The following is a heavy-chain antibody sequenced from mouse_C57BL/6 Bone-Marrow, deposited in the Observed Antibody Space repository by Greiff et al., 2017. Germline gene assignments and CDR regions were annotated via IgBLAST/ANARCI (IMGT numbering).Heavy chain of an antibody. D-gene: IGHD1-1*02. CDR2: IYPRDGSP. Sequence: QVQLKESGPELVKPGASVTLSCKASGYTFTSYDINWVKQRPGHGLEWIGWIYPRDGSPKSNEKFKGKATLTVDSSSSTAYMALHSLTSEDSAVYFCAIHYHLDYFCYWGQGTTLTVSS. CDR3: AIHYHLDYFCY. J-gene: IGHJ2*01. CDR1: GYTFTSYD. V-gene: IGHV1-85*01.